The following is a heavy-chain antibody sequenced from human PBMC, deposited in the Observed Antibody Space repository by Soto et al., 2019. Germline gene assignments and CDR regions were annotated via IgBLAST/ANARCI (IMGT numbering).Heavy chain of an antibody. D-gene: IGHD3-16*01. V-gene: IGHV4-34*12. CDR3: ARHSAQEAYGTYEGGYYYFDH. J-gene: IGHJ4*02. Sequence: SETLSLTCAVYGGSFSGYYWTWIRQSPGKGLEWIGQIIYSGSTNYNPSLKSRVFISIGTSNNQFFLELTSVTAADTAVYYCARHSAQEAYGTYEGGYYYFDHWGQGTPVTVS. CDR1: GGSFSGYY. CDR2: IIYSGST.